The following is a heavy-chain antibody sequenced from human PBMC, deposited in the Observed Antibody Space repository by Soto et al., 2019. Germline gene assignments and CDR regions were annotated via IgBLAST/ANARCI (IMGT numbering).Heavy chain of an antibody. CDR2: ISSSSSTI. CDR1: GFTFSSYS. Sequence: GGSLRLSCAASGFTFSSYSMNWVRQAPGKGLEWVSYISSSSSTIYYADSVKGRFTISRDNAKNSLYLQMNSLRAEDTAVYYCARVTRVASIVVVASGGDYMDVWGKGTTVTVSS. J-gene: IGHJ6*03. CDR3: ARVTRVASIVVVASGGDYMDV. V-gene: IGHV3-48*01. D-gene: IGHD2-15*01.